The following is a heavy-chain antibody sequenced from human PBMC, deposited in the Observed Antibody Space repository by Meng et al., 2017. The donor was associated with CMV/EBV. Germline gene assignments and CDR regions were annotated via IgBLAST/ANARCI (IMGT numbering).Heavy chain of an antibody. D-gene: IGHD6-6*01. V-gene: IGHV4-59*01. CDR1: GGSISSYY. CDR2: IYYIKST. CDR3: ARDGAARPSSYYYGMDV. Sequence: TLSLTCTVSGGSISSYYWSWIRQLPGKGLEWIGSIYYIKSTNYNPSLKSRVTISVDTSKNQFSLKLSFVTAADTAVYYCARDGAARPSSYYYGMDVWGQGTTVTVSS. J-gene: IGHJ6*02.